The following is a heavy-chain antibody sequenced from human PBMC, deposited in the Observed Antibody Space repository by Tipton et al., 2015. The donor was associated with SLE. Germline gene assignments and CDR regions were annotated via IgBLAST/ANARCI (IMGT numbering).Heavy chain of an antibody. V-gene: IGHV4-34*01. D-gene: IGHD1-26*01. CDR2: INYSGST. CDR1: GGSFGAHY. J-gene: IGHJ5*02. Sequence: TLSLTCAVYGGSFGAHYWGWIRQPPGRGLEWIGSINYSGSTYYNPSLRSRVTISIGTSKNQFSLNLDSVSAADTAVYYCARISGSFDDWFAAWSQGTLVTVSS. CDR3: ARISGSFDDWFAA.